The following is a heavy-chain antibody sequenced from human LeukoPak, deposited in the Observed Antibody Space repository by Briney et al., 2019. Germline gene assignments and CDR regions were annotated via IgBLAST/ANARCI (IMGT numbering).Heavy chain of an antibody. J-gene: IGHJ4*02. CDR1: GFPFSTYD. D-gene: IGHD3-10*01. Sequence: PGRSLTLLCAASGFPFSTYDEHWVRQAPGKGLEWVAIISYDGSNKYYADSVKGRFTISRDNSKNTLYLQMNSLRAEDTALYYCAKDREGRSYYFDYWGQGTLVTVSS. CDR2: ISYDGSNK. V-gene: IGHV3-30*18. CDR3: AKDREGRSYYFDY.